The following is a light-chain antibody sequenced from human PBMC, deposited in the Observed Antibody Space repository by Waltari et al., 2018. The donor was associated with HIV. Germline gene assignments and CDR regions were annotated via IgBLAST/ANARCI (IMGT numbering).Light chain of an antibody. CDR2: GAS. CDR1: QSVSSSY. Sequence: EIVLTQSPGTLSLSPGERATLSCRASQSVSSSYLAWYQQKPGQAPRLLIYGASSRATGIPDRFSGSESGTDFTLTITRLEPEDFAVYYCQQRSNWPSPTFGGGTKVDIK. CDR3: QQRSNWPSPT. J-gene: IGKJ4*01. V-gene: IGKV3D-20*02.